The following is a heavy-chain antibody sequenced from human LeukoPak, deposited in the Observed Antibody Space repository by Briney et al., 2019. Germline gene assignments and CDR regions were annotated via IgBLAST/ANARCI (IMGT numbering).Heavy chain of an antibody. V-gene: IGHV4-34*01. Sequence: PSETLSLTCAVYGGSFSGYYWSWIRQPPGKGLEWIGEINHSGSTNYNPSLKSRVTISVDTSKNQFSLKLSSVTAADTAVYYCARAAPMVQGVPLDYWGQGTLVTVSS. CDR2: INHSGST. D-gene: IGHD3-10*01. CDR3: ARAAPMVQGVPLDY. J-gene: IGHJ4*02. CDR1: GGSFSGYY.